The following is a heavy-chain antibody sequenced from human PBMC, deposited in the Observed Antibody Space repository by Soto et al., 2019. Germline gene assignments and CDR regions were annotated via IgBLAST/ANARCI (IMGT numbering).Heavy chain of an antibody. CDR2: IYYSGST. Sequence: PSETLSLTCTVSGGSISSYYWSWIRQPPGKGLEWIGYIYYSGSTNYNPSLKSRVTISVDTSKNQFSLKLSSVTAADTAVYYCARVLGTYYYDSSGYYYRWFDPWGQGTLVTVSS. D-gene: IGHD3-22*01. CDR1: GGSISSYY. V-gene: IGHV4-59*01. J-gene: IGHJ5*02. CDR3: ARVLGTYYYDSSGYYYRWFDP.